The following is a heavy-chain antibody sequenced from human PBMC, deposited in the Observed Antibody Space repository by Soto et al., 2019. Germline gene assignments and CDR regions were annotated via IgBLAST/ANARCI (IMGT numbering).Heavy chain of an antibody. D-gene: IGHD3-9*01. V-gene: IGHV4-31*03. CDR3: ARAGYSTHYDILTGYFPRYFDY. J-gene: IGHJ4*02. CDR2: IYYSGST. CDR1: GGSISSGGYY. Sequence: TLSLTCTVSGGSISSGGYYWSWIRQHPGKGLEWIGYIYYSGSTYYNPSLRSRVTISVDTSKNQFSLKLSSVTAADTAVYYCARAGYSTHYDILTGYFPRYFDYWGQGTLVTVSS.